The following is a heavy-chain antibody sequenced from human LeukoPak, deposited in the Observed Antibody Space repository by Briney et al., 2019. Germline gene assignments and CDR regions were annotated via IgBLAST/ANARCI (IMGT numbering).Heavy chain of an antibody. J-gene: IGHJ4*02. CDR3: ARGYYDYVWGSYRSYYFDY. D-gene: IGHD3-16*02. CDR2: ISSSGSTI. Sequence: GGSLRLSCAASGLTFSDYYMSWIRQAPGKGLEWVSYISSSGSTIYYADSVKGRFTISRDNAKNSLYLQMNSLRAEDTAVYYCARGYYDYVWGSYRSYYFDYWGQGTLVTVSS. V-gene: IGHV3-11*01. CDR1: GLTFSDYY.